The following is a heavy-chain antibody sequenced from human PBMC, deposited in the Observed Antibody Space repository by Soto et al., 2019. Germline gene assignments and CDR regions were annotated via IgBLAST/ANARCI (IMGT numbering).Heavy chain of an antibody. CDR1: GFTFNSLS. V-gene: IGHV3-30*04. J-gene: IGHJ4*02. CDR3: AREPYGDSQYFDY. D-gene: IGHD2-21*02. Sequence: QVQLVESGGGMVQPGTSLRLSCTASGFTFNSLSLHWVRQGPDKGLEWVAVISFDGRVTYYADFVKGRFTVSRDNSKKTIYLQVNSLRAEDTAVYYCAREPYGDSQYFDYWGQGTLVTVSS. CDR2: ISFDGRVT.